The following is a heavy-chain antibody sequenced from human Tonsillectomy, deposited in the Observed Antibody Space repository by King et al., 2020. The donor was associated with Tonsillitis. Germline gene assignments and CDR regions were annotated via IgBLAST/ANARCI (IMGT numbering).Heavy chain of an antibody. Sequence: QLVQSGAEVKKPGASVKVSCKASGYIFSGHYLQWVRQAPGQGLEWMGWINPKSGGTKYAQKYQGRVTMTRDTSTTPAYMELIRLRFDDTAVYYCAREWEDDSFDIWGQRTMVTVSS. CDR3: AREWEDDSFDI. CDR1: GYIFSGHY. D-gene: IGHD1-26*01. J-gene: IGHJ3*02. CDR2: INPKSGGT. V-gene: IGHV1-2*02.